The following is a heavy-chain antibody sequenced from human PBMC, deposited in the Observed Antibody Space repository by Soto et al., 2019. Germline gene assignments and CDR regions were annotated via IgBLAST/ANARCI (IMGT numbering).Heavy chain of an antibody. CDR3: ARAGQWLVLEVDY. J-gene: IGHJ4*02. Sequence: QVQLVESGGGVVQPGRSLRLSCAASGFTFSSYGMHWVRQAPGKGLEWVAVIWYDGSNKYYADSVKGRFTISRDNSKNTLDLQMNSLRAEDTAVYYCARAGQWLVLEVDYWGQGTLVTVSS. CDR1: GFTFSSYG. D-gene: IGHD6-19*01. V-gene: IGHV3-33*01. CDR2: IWYDGSNK.